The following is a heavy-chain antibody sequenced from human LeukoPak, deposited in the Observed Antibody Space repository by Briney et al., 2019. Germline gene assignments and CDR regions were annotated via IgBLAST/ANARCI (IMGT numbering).Heavy chain of an antibody. D-gene: IGHD3-10*01. CDR2: IIPIFGTA. J-gene: IGHJ4*02. V-gene: IGHV1-69*06. CDR3: ANTQYYYGSGSSYYFDY. Sequence: SVKVSCKASGGTFSGYAISWVRQAPGQGLEWMGGIIPIFGTANYAQKFQGRVTITADTSTSTAYMELSSLRSEDTAVYYCANTQYYYGSGSSYYFDYWGQGTLVTVSS. CDR1: GGTFSGYA.